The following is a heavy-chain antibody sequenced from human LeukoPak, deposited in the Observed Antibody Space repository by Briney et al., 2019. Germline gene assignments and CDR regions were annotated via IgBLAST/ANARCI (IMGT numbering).Heavy chain of an antibody. CDR1: GFTFGRDW. CDR3: ARLKDDVTKLDY. J-gene: IGHJ4*02. V-gene: IGHV3-7*01. D-gene: IGHD2-8*01. Sequence: GGSLRLSCAGSGFTFGRDWMSWVRQAPGKGLEWVASINQGGSRLHYLDSVTGRFIISRDDAQNSLFLRMTRLRVDDTAVYYCARLKDDVTKLDYWGQGTLVSVSS. CDR2: INQGGSRL.